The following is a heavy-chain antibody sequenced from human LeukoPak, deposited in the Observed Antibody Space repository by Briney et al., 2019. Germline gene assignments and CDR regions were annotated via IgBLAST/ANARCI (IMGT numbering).Heavy chain of an antibody. CDR3: VRSVVGPAGRGALDM. D-gene: IGHD1-26*01. CDR1: GYTFTGYY. CDR2: MDPNSGDT. J-gene: IGHJ3*02. Sequence: ASVKVSRKASGYTFTGYYIHWVRQAAGQGLEWMGWMDPNSGDTNYAQKFQGRVTMTRDTSISTAHMELSNLRSDDTAVYSCVRSVVGPAGRGALDMCGQRTMVTVSS. V-gene: IGHV1-2*02.